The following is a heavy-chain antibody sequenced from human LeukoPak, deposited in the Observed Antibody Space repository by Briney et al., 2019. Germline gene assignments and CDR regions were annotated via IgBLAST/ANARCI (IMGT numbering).Heavy chain of an antibody. Sequence: GGSLRLSCAASGFTFSSYAMNWVRQAPGKGLEWVLGLSNSGGSTYYADSVKGRFTISRDNSKNTLYLQMNSLRAEDTAVYYCAKETSSSFDCWGQGTLVTVSS. CDR1: GFTFSSYA. J-gene: IGHJ4*02. V-gene: IGHV3-23*01. CDR2: LSNSGGST. CDR3: AKETSSSFDC. D-gene: IGHD6-13*01.